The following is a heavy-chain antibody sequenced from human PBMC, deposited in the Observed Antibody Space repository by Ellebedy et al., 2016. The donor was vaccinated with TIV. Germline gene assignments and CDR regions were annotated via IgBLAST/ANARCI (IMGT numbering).Heavy chain of an antibody. CDR3: ARPLYSSDWYDSGY. CDR2: IKQDGSEK. CDR1: GFTVSSSY. Sequence: GESLKISCAASGFTVSSSYMNWVRQAPGKGLEWVANIKQDGSEKYYVDSLQGRFTISRDNAMNSLYLQMNSLRAEDTAVYYCARPLYSSDWYDSGYWGQGTLVTVSS. V-gene: IGHV3-7*03. J-gene: IGHJ4*02. D-gene: IGHD6-19*01.